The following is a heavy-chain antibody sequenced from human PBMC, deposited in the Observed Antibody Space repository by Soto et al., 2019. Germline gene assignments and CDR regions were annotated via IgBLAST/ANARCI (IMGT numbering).Heavy chain of an antibody. CDR1: GGSISSFY. J-gene: IGHJ4*02. V-gene: IGHV4-38-2*02. CDR3: ARGIGVTTFYFDY. D-gene: IGHD4-17*01. Sequence: SETLSLTCTVSGGSISSFYWSWIRQPPGKGLEWIGSIYHSGSTYYNPSLKSRVTISVDTSKNQFSLKLSSVTAADTAVYYCARGIGVTTFYFDYWGQGTLVTVSS. CDR2: IYHSGST.